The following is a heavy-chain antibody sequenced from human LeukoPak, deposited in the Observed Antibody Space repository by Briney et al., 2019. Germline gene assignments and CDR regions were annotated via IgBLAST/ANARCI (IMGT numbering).Heavy chain of an antibody. D-gene: IGHD3-10*01. CDR2: ISQSGTT. Sequence: SETLSLTCTVSGASFRSRNYYGAWIRQPPGKGLEWIGTISQSGTTYYNPSLKSRVAISADTSKSQFSLKLSSVTAADTAVYFCANHGVSVYGHLDFWGQGTLVTVSS. J-gene: IGHJ4*02. V-gene: IGHV4-39*01. CDR3: ANHGVSVYGHLDF. CDR1: GASFRSRNYY.